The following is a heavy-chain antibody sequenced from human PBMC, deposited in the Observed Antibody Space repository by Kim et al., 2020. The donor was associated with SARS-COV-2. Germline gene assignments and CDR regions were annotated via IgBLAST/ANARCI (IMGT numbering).Heavy chain of an antibody. CDR3: ARRSIGIVGSSGYENI. D-gene: IGHD3-22*01. J-gene: IGHJ3*02. CDR1: GGSISSGDYY. V-gene: IGHV4-30-4*01. Sequence: SETLSLTCTVSGGSISSGDYYWSWIRQPPGKGLEWIGYIYYSGSTYYNPSLKSRVTISVDTSKNQFSLKLSSVTAADTAVYYCARRSIGIVGSSGYENIWGQGTMVTVSS. CDR2: IYYSGST.